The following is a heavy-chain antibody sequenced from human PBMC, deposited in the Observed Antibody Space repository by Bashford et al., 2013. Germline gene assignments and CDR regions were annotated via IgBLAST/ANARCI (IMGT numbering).Heavy chain of an antibody. Sequence: GESLKISCKGSGYSFTSYWIGWVRQMPGKGLEWMGIIYPGDSDTRYSPSFQGQVTISADKSISTAYLQWSSLKASDTAMYYCARLSKPTMPWGPYYFDYWGQGTLVTVSS. CDR2: IYPGDSDT. CDR1: GYSFTSYW. CDR3: ARLSKPTMPWGPYYFDY. V-gene: IGHV5-51*01. D-gene: IGHD2-2*01. J-gene: IGHJ4*02.